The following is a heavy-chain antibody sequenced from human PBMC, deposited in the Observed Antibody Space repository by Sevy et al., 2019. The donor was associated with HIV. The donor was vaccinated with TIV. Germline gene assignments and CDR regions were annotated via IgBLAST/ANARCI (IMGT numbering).Heavy chain of an antibody. CDR3: VKDFRDGYNHPSYYFDS. V-gene: IGHV3-30*18. Sequence: GGSLRLSCAVSRFTFSTYAMHWVRQAPGKGLEWVAVISYDGRNKYYSDSVKGRFTISRDNSMNTVYLQMNTLRAEDAAVYYCVKDFRDGYNHPSYYFDSWGQGTLVTVSS. CDR1: RFTFSTYA. D-gene: IGHD2-21*01. J-gene: IGHJ4*02. CDR2: ISYDGRNK.